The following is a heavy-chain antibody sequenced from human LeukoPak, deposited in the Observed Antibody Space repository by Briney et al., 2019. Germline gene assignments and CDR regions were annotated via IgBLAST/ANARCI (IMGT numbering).Heavy chain of an antibody. CDR1: XGSISSGSYY. V-gene: IGHV4-61*02. J-gene: IGHJ4*02. CDR2: IYTSGST. Sequence: SQXXSLXCTVSXGSISSGSYYWSWIRQPAXKGLEWIGRIYTSGSTNYNPSLKSRVTISVDTSKNQFSLKLSSVTAADTAVYYCARDLQGWGQGTLVTVSS. CDR3: ARDLQG.